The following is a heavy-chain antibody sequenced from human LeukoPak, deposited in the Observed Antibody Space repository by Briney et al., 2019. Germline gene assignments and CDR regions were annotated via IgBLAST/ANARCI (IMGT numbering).Heavy chain of an antibody. D-gene: IGHD4-23*01. J-gene: IGHJ4*02. CDR1: GGSISSYY. CDR2: IYYSGST. CDR3: ARTTVGAATDY. V-gene: IGHV4-59*01. Sequence: PSETLSLTCTVSGGSISSYYWSWIRQPPGKGLEWIGYIYYSGSTNYNPSLKSRATISVDTSKNQFSLKLSSVTAADTAVYYCARTTVGAATDYWGQGTLVTVSS.